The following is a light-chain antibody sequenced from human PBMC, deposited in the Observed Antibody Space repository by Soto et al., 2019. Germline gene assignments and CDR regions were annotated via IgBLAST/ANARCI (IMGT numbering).Light chain of an antibody. CDR2: GAS. CDR3: QQYGSSPIT. Sequence: EIVLTQSPGTLSLSPGERATLSCRASQSVSRSYLAWYQQKPGQGPRLLIYGASSSATGVPDRFSGSESGTDFTLTISRLEPEDFAVYYCQQYGSSPITFGHGTKVEIK. CDR1: QSVSRSY. J-gene: IGKJ1*01. V-gene: IGKV3-20*01.